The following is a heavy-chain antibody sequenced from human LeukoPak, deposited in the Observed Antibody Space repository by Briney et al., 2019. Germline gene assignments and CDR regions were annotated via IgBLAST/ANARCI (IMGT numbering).Heavy chain of an antibody. CDR1: GFTFSSYG. CDR2: IRYDGGNK. Sequence: PGGSLRLSCAASGFTFSSYGMHWVRQAPGKGLEWVAFIRYDGGNKYYADSVKGRFTISRDNSKNTLYLQMNSLRAEDTAVYYCARWDIVVVPAAFDYWGQGTLVTVPS. CDR3: ARWDIVVVPAAFDY. J-gene: IGHJ4*02. D-gene: IGHD2-2*01. V-gene: IGHV3-30*02.